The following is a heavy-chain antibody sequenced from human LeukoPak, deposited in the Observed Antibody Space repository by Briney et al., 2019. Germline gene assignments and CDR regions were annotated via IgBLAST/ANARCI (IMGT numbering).Heavy chain of an antibody. Sequence: SVKVSCKASGGTFSSYAISWVRQAPGQGLEWMGGIIPIFGTANYAQKFQGRVTITADESTSTAYMELSSLRSEDTAVYYCARDGLGYCSGGSCEKTNAFDIWGQGTMVTVSS. CDR2: IIPIFGTA. CDR1: GGTFSSYA. V-gene: IGHV1-69*01. J-gene: IGHJ3*02. CDR3: ARDGLGYCSGGSCEKTNAFDI. D-gene: IGHD2-15*01.